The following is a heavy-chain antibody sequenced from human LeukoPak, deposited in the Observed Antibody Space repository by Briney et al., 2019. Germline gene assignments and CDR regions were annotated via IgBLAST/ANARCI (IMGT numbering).Heavy chain of an antibody. CDR2: ISGSGGTT. D-gene: IGHD3-16*01. V-gene: IGHV3-23*01. Sequence: GGSLRLSCAASGFTFSSYAMNWVRQAPGKGLEWVSVISGSGGTTYYADSVKGRFTISRDNSKNMLYLQMNSLRAEDTAVYYCAKRVGGVNNFDYWGQGTLVTVPP. J-gene: IGHJ4*02. CDR3: AKRVGGVNNFDY. CDR1: GFTFSSYA.